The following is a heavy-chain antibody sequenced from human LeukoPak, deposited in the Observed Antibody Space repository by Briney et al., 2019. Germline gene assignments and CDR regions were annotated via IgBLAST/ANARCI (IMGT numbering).Heavy chain of an antibody. CDR2: INPSGGST. V-gene: IGHV1-46*01. CDR1: GYTFTSYY. CDR3: ARGGIVVVPAAYYFDY. J-gene: IGHJ4*02. D-gene: IGHD2-2*01. Sequence: EASVKVSCKASGYTFTSYYMHWVRQAPGQGLEWMGIINPSGGSTSYAQKFQGRVTMTRDMSTSTVYMELSSLRSEDTAVYYCARGGIVVVPAAYYFDYWGQGTLVTVSS.